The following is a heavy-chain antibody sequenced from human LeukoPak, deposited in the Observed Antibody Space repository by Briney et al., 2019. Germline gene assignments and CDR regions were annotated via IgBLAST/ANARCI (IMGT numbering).Heavy chain of an antibody. CDR3: ARDRRRFGVVIMYYAFDI. D-gene: IGHD3-3*01. CDR1: GDTFTGYY. J-gene: IGHJ3*02. Sequence: ASVKVSCKASGDTFTGYYMHWVRQALGQGLEWMGWINPNRGGTNYAQKFQGRVTMTRDTSISTAYMELSRLRSDDTAVYYCARDRRRFGVVIMYYAFDIWGQGTMVTVSS. V-gene: IGHV1-2*02. CDR2: INPNRGGT.